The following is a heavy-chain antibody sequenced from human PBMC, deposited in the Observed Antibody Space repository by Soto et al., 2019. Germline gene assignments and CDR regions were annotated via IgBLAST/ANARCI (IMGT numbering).Heavy chain of an antibody. V-gene: IGHV4-4*08. D-gene: IGHD6-13*01. Sequence: SETLSLTCIVSGDSISGHYWSWIRQPPGKGLEWIGYIYYSGSTYYNPSLKSRATISVDTSKNQFSLKLTSVTAADAAVYYCAREYESSPTDWGQGTLVTVSS. CDR3: AREYESSPTD. CDR1: GDSISGHY. CDR2: IYYSGST. J-gene: IGHJ4*02.